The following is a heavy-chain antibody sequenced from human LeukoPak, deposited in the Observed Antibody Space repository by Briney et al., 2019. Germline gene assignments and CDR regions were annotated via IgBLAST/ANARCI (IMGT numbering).Heavy chain of an antibody. D-gene: IGHD3-10*01. CDR2: ISWNSGSI. V-gene: IGHV3-9*01. CDR1: GFTFDDYA. CDR3: AKDVWDYYGSGSSMGYYYGMDV. J-gene: IGHJ6*02. Sequence: PGGSLRLSCAASGFTFDDYAMHWVRQAPGKGLEWVSGISWNSGSIGYADSVKGRFTISRDNAKNSLYLQMNSLRAEDTALYYCAKDVWDYYGSGSSMGYYYGMDVWGQGTTVTVSS.